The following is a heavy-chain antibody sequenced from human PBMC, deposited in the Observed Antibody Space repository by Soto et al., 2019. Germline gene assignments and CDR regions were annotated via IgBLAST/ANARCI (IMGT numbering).Heavy chain of an antibody. J-gene: IGHJ4*02. Sequence: ASVKVSCKASGYTFTSYDINWVRQAPGQGLEWMGWINPNSGGTNYAQKFQGWVTMTRDTSISTAYMELSRLRSDDTAVYYCARGVVVVAATLLVRAYYFDYWGQGTLVTVSS. V-gene: IGHV1-2*04. CDR1: GYTFTSYD. D-gene: IGHD2-15*01. CDR2: INPNSGGT. CDR3: ARGVVVVAATLLVRAYYFDY.